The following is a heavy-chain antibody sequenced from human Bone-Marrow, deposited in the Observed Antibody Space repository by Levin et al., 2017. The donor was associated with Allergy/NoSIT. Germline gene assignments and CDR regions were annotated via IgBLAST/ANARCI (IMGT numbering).Heavy chain of an antibody. V-gene: IGHV4-31*03. CDR3: ARVDRWADYVGAFDI. D-gene: IGHD4-17*01. J-gene: IGHJ3*02. Sequence: SETLSLTCTVSGDSLRSGDYYWTWIRQHPGKGLEWIGYIYYTGSTYYNPSLKSRVDISIDTSKSQFSLNLISVTGADTAVYYCARVDRWADYVGAFDIWGQGTMVTVSS. CDR1: GDSLRSGDYY. CDR2: IYYTGST.